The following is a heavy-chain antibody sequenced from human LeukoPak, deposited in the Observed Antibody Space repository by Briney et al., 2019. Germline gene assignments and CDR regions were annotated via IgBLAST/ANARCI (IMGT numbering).Heavy chain of an antibody. D-gene: IGHD1-26*01. CDR2: TYVSGNT. CDR3: AREVGS. V-gene: IGHV3-66*01. Sequence: TGGSLRLSCAASGFTVSDNYISWVRQAPGKGLKWVSVTYVSGNTYYTDSVKGRFSISRDTSKNTLFLQMTRLRVEDSAVYYCAREVGSWGQGTLVILSS. J-gene: IGHJ5*02. CDR1: GFTVSDNY.